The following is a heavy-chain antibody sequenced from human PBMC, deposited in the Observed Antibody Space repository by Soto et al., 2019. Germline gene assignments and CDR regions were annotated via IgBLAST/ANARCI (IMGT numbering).Heavy chain of an antibody. D-gene: IGHD4-4*01. V-gene: IGHV4-59*01. CDR3: AVTTPPFLRFSR. CDR1: GGSISSYY. CDR2: IYYSGST. Sequence: PSETLSLTCTVSGGSISSYYLSWIRQPPGKGLEWIGYIYYSGSTNYNPSLKSRVTIPVDTSKNQFSLKLSSVTAADTAVYYCAVTTPPFLRFSRWGQGTLVTVSS. J-gene: IGHJ4*02.